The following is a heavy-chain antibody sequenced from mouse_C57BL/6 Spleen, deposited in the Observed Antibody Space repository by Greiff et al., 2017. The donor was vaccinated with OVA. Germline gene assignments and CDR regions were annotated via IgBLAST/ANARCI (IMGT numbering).Heavy chain of an antibody. Sequence: EVQLVESEGGLVQPGSSMKLSCTASGFTFSDYYMAWVRQVPEKGLEWVANINYDGSSTYYLDSLKSRFIISRDNAKNILYLQMSSLKSEDTATYYCARSYDGYYGYFDYWGQGTTLTVSS. J-gene: IGHJ2*01. CDR2: INYDGSST. CDR3: ARSYDGYYGYFDY. D-gene: IGHD2-3*01. V-gene: IGHV5-16*01. CDR1: GFTFSDYY.